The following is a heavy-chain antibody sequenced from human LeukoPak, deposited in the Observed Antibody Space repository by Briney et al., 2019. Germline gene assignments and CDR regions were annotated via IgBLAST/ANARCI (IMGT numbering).Heavy chain of an antibody. D-gene: IGHD5-12*01. CDR1: GYTLTELS. CDR3: AREGQYSGYDCVDY. CDR2: FDPEDGET. V-gene: IGHV1-24*01. J-gene: IGHJ4*02. Sequence: ASVKVSCKVSGYTLTELSMHWVRQAPGKGLEWMGGFDPEDGETIYAQKFQGRVTMTEDTSTDTAYMELSSLRSDDTAVYYCAREGQYSGYDCVDYWGQGTLVTVSS.